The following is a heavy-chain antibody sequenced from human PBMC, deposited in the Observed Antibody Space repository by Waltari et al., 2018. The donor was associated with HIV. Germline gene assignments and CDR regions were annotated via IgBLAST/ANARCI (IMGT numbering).Heavy chain of an antibody. CDR3: ARHNYSSSSGYYYGMDV. CDR2: IYPGDSDT. J-gene: IGHJ6*02. V-gene: IGHV5-51*01. CDR1: GYSFTSYW. D-gene: IGHD6-6*01. Sequence: EVQLVQSGAEVKKPGESLKISCKGSGYSFTSYWIGWVRQMPGKGLEWMGIIYPGDSDTRYSPSFQGQVTISADKSISTAYLQWSSLKASDTAMYYCARHNYSSSSGYYYGMDVWGQGTTVTVSS.